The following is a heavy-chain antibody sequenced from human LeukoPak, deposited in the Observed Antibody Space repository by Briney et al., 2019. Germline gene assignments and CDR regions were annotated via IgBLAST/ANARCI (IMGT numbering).Heavy chain of an antibody. J-gene: IGHJ4*02. Sequence: GGSLRLSCAASGFTFSSYGMYWVRQAPGKGLEWVAVISFDGSNKYYADSVRGRFTVSRDNSKDTLYLQMNSLRAEDTAVYYCAKDEIGAVAGLLDYWGQGILVTVSS. D-gene: IGHD6-19*01. V-gene: IGHV3-30*18. CDR1: GFTFSSYG. CDR2: ISFDGSNK. CDR3: AKDEIGAVAGLLDY.